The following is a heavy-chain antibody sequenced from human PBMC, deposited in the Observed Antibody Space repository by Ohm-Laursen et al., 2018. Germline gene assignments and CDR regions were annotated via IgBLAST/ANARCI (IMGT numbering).Heavy chain of an antibody. CDR3: ASSRGYSYGYIFY. CDR2: INHSGST. D-gene: IGHD5-18*01. J-gene: IGHJ4*02. CDR1: GGSFSGYY. Sequence: SETLSLTYAVYGGSFSGYYWSWIRQPPGKGLEWIGEINHSGSTNYNPSLKSRVTISVDTSKNQFSLKLSSVTAADTAVYYCASSRGYSYGYIFYWGQGTLVTVSS. V-gene: IGHV4-34*01.